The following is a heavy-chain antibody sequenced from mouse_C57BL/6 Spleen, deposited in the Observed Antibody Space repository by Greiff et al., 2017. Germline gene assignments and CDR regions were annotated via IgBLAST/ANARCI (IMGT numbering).Heavy chain of an antibody. D-gene: IGHD4-1*01. V-gene: IGHV1-42*01. CDR1: GYSFTGYY. J-gene: IGHJ3*01. CDR2: INPSTGGT. Sequence: EVQLQQSGPELVKPGASVKISCKASGYSFTGYYMNWVKQSPEKSLEWIGEINPSTGGTTYNQKFKAKATLTVDKSSSTAYMQLKSLTSEDSAVYYCARSGKEGFAYWGQGTLVTVSA. CDR3: ARSGKEGFAY.